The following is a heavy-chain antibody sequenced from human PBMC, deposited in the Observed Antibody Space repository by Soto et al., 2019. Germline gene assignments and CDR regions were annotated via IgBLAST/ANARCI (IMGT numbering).Heavy chain of an antibody. CDR2: INHSGST. J-gene: IGHJ6*02. CDR1: GGSFSGYY. D-gene: IGHD3-16*02. CDR3: ASGSHGTFGGVIAPLGDYYGMDV. Sequence: SETLSLTCAVCGGSFSGYYWSWIRQPPGKXLEWIGEINHSGSTNYNPSLKSRVTISVDTSKNQFSLKLSSVTAADTAVYYCASGSHGTFGGVIAPLGDYYGMDVWGQGTTVTVSS. V-gene: IGHV4-34*01.